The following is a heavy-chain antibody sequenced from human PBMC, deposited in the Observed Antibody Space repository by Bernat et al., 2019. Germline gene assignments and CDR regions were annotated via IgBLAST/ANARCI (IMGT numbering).Heavy chain of an antibody. J-gene: IGHJ4*02. CDR2: LSNDGRNK. CDR3: AKEQDSSNWYGGGFDY. V-gene: IGHV3-30*18. Sequence: QVQLVESGGGVVQPGRSLRLSCAASGFTFSSYGMHWVRQAPGKGLEWVAVLSNDGRNKYYADSVKDRLTISRDNSQTTLYLQMNSLRVEDTAVYYCAKEQDSSNWYGGGFDYWGQGTLVTVSS. CDR1: GFTFSSYG. D-gene: IGHD6-13*01.